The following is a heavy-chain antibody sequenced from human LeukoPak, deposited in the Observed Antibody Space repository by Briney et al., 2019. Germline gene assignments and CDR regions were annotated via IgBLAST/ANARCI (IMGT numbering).Heavy chain of an antibody. J-gene: IGHJ4*02. D-gene: IGHD6-19*01. CDR2: ISYSGTT. V-gene: IGHV4-39*01. CDR3: ATPWGMYSTAWHEGIDY. Sequence: SETLSLTCTVSGGSISRSGYSWAWIRQPPGKRLEWIASISYSGTTYYNPSLKSRVTISLDTSKNQFSLKLDSVTAADTAVYYCATPWGMYSTAWHEGIDYWGQGTLVIVSS. CDR1: GGSISRSGYS.